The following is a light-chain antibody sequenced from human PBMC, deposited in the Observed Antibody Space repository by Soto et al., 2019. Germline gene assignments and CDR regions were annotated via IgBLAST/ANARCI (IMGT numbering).Light chain of an antibody. Sequence: DIHLTQSPSSLSASVGYRVTITCRASQAITNNLAWYQQKPGNPPKILIYEESTLHSGVPSRFSGRKVGTEFTLTISGLQPDDFASYYCQQYYSSWTFGQGTKVDIK. CDR2: EES. J-gene: IGKJ1*01. CDR1: QAITNN. CDR3: QQYYSSWT. V-gene: IGKV1-9*01.